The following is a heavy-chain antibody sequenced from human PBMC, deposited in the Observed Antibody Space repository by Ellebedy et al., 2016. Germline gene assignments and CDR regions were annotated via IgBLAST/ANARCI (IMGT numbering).Heavy chain of an antibody. CDR2: ISPTSGSTI. Sequence: GGSLRLXCAVSGFTFTSYSMKWARQTPGKGLEWVSYISPTSGSTIYYADSVKGRFTISRDNAKNSVYLQMNSLRDEDTAVYYCTRGGLDNSFDVWGQGTMVTVSS. CDR3: TRGGLDNSFDV. V-gene: IGHV3-48*02. J-gene: IGHJ3*01. CDR1: GFTFTSYS. D-gene: IGHD3-16*01.